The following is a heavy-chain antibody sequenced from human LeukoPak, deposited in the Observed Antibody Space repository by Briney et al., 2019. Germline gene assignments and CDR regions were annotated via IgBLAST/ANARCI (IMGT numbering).Heavy chain of an antibody. J-gene: IGHJ3*02. CDR3: ARDVLAAGATGTFDI. D-gene: IGHD1-14*01. Sequence: QAGGSLRLSCAASTFTFSNYWMSWVRQAPGKGLEWVANIKQDGSEKYYVDSVKGRFTISRDNAKTSLYLQMNSLRAEDTAVYYCARDVLAAGATGTFDIWGQRTMVTVSS. CDR1: TFTFSNYW. CDR2: IKQDGSEK. V-gene: IGHV3-7*03.